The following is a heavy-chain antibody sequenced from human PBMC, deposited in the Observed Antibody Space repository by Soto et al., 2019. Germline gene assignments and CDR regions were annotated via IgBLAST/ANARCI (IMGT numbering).Heavy chain of an antibody. CDR2: ISAYNGNT. D-gene: IGHD2-2*01. V-gene: IGHV1-18*04. CDR1: GYTFTSYG. CDR3: ARDGGVIVVVKLSWFQP. Sequence: ASVKVSCKASGYTFTSYGISWVRQAAGQGLEWMGWISAYNGNTNYAQKLQGRVTMTTDTSTSTAYMELRSLRSDDTAVYYCARDGGVIVVVKLSWFQPWGQGTLFTVSS. J-gene: IGHJ5*02.